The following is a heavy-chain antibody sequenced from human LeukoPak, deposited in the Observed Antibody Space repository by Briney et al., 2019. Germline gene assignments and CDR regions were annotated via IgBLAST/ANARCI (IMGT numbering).Heavy chain of an antibody. CDR1: GGPISSGDYY. CDR2: IYYSGST. D-gene: IGHD2-2*01. CDR3: ARVGCSSTSCYYFDY. J-gene: IGHJ4*02. V-gene: IGHV4-30-4*08. Sequence: PSETLSLTSTVSGGPISSGDYYWSWIRQPPGKGLEWIGYIYYSGSTYYNPSLKSRVTISVDTSKNQFSLKLSSVTAADTAVYYCARVGCSSTSCYYFDYWGQGTLVTVSS.